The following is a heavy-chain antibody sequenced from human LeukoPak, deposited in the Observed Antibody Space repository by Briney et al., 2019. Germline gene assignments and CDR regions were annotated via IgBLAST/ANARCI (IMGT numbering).Heavy chain of an antibody. J-gene: IGHJ3*02. D-gene: IGHD1-26*01. CDR1: GGSISSSSYY. V-gene: IGHV4-39*07. CDR3: ARALPREDAFDI. CDR2: IYYSGST. Sequence: SETLSLTCTVSGGSISSSSYYWGWIRQPPGKGLEWIGSIYYSGSTYYNPSLKSRVTISVDTSKNQFSLKLSSVTAADTAVYYCARALPREDAFDIWGQGTMVTVSS.